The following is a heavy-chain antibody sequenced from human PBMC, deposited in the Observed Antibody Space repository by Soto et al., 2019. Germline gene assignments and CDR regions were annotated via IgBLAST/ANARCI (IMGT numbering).Heavy chain of an antibody. CDR3: ARQGSNWNFPNNNWFDP. D-gene: IGHD1-7*01. J-gene: IGHJ5*02. CDR2: IYPGDSDT. Sequence: PGESLKISCKGSGYSFTSYWIGWVRQMPGKGLEWMGIIYPGDSDTRYSPSFQGQVTISADKSISTAYLQWSSLKASDTAMYYCARQGSNWNFPNNNWFDPWGQGTLVTVSS. CDR1: GYSFTSYW. V-gene: IGHV5-51*01.